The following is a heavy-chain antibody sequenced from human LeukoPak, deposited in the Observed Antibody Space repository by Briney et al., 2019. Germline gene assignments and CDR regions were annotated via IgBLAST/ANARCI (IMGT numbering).Heavy chain of an antibody. CDR2: ISGSGGST. CDR1: GFTFSSYA. V-gene: IGHV3-23*01. CDR3: AKDLVSGWYRWDFFDY. D-gene: IGHD6-19*01. J-gene: IGHJ4*02. Sequence: SGGSLRLSCAASGFTFSSYAMSWVRQAPGKGLEWVSAISGSGGSTYYADSVKGRFTISRDNSKNTLYLQMNSLRAEDTAVYYCAKDLVSGWYRWDFFDYWGQGTLVTVSS.